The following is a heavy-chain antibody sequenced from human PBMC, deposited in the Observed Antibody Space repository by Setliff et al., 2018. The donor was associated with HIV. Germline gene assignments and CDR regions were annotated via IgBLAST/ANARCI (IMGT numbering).Heavy chain of an antibody. V-gene: IGHV1-8*02. CDR3: ARGQNGGISGVD. CDR2: MDPNSGNT. Sequence: ASVKVSCKASAYPFTTYDINWVRQATGQGLEWMGWMDPNSGNTGYAQKFQGRVTMTRNTSITTACMELSSLRSEDTAVYYCARGQNGGISGVDWGQGTLVTVSS. J-gene: IGHJ4*02. D-gene: IGHD3-3*01. CDR1: AYPFTTYD.